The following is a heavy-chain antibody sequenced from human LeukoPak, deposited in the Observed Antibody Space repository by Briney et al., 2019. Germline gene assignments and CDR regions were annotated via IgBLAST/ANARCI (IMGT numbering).Heavy chain of an antibody. Sequence: GGSLRLSCAASGFTFSSYAMSWVRQAPGKGLEWVSAISGSGGSTYYADSVKGRFTISRDNSKNTLYLQMNSLRAEDTAVYYCAKAERQQLVLSPFDYRGQGTLVTVSS. J-gene: IGHJ4*02. V-gene: IGHV3-23*01. CDR3: AKAERQQLVLSPFDY. CDR1: GFTFSSYA. D-gene: IGHD6-13*01. CDR2: ISGSGGST.